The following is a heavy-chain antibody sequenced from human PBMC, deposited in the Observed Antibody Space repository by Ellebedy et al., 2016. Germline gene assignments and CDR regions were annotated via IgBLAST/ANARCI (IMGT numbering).Heavy chain of an antibody. Sequence: GGSLRLSXGVSGFSFNKSGMHWVRQAPGKGLEWVAVISDDGSNEYYADSVRGRFTISRESAKNSLYLQMNNLSAEDTAVYYCARSDILTDYYGMDVWGQGTTVIVSS. CDR3: ARSDILTDYYGMDV. D-gene: IGHD3-9*01. CDR1: GFSFNKSG. V-gene: IGHV3-30*03. J-gene: IGHJ6*02. CDR2: ISDDGSNE.